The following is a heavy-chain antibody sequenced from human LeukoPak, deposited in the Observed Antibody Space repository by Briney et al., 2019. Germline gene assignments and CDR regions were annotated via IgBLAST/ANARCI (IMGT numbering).Heavy chain of an antibody. D-gene: IGHD3-22*01. CDR3: ARAVDSSGYYSFDY. CDR2: INSDGSST. V-gene: IGHV3-74*01. Sequence: GESLKISCAASGFTFSSYWMHWVRQAPGKGLVWVSRINSDGSSTSYADSVKGRFTISRDNAKNTLYLQMNSLRAEDTAVYYCARAVDSSGYYSFDYWGQGTLVTVSS. J-gene: IGHJ4*02. CDR1: GFTFSSYW.